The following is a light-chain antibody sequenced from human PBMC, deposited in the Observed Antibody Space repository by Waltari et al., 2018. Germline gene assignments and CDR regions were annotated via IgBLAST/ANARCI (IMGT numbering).Light chain of an antibody. CDR2: EGS. V-gene: IGLV2-23*01. J-gene: IGLJ3*02. CDR3: CSYAGSGTWV. CDR1: SSDVGRYKY. Sequence: QSALTQPASVSGSPGQSITISCTGTSSDVGRYKYFSWYQQHPGKAPKVMIYEGSKRPSGVSNRFSGSKSGNTASLTISGLQAEDEADYYCCSYAGSGTWVFGGGTKLTVL.